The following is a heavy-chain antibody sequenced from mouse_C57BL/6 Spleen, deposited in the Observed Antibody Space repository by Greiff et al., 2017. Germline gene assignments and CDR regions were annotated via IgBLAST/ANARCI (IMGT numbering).Heavy chain of an antibody. J-gene: IGHJ4*01. CDR2: IYPGDGDT. D-gene: IGHD1-1*01. V-gene: IGHV1-82*01. CDR1: GYAFSSSW. Sequence: VKLQESGPELVKPGASVKISCKASGYAFSSSWMNWVKQRPGKGLEWIGRIYPGDGDTNYNGKFKGKATLTADKSSSTAYMQLSSLTSEDSAVYFCARSDSITTVVATDYYAMDYWGQGTSVTVSS. CDR3: ARSDSITTVVATDYYAMDY.